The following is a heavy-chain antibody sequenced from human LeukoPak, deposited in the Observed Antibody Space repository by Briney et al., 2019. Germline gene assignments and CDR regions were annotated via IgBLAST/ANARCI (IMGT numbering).Heavy chain of an antibody. CDR3: ARHRTASDY. D-gene: IGHD3-16*02. Sequence: GGSLRVSCAASGFTFSFYTMNWVRQAPGKGLEWVSSITEDSSYIYYADSVKGRFTISRDNAKNSLSLQMNSLRAEDTAVYYCARHRTASDYWGQGTLVTVSS. CDR2: ITEDSSYI. J-gene: IGHJ4*02. CDR1: GFTFSFYT. V-gene: IGHV3-21*01.